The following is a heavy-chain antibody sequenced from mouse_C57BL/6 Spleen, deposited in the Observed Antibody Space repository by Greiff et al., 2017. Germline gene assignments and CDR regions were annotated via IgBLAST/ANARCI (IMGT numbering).Heavy chain of an antibody. D-gene: IGHD1-1*01. V-gene: IGHV1-84*01. CDR3: ARLGGGSYYGSSYWYFDV. CDR2: IYPGSGNT. Sequence: LVESGPELVKPGASVKISCKASGYTFTDYYINWVKQRPGQGLEWIGWIYPGSGNTKYNEKFKGKATLTVDTSSSTAYMQLSSLTSEDAAVYFWARLGGGSYYGSSYWYFDVWGTGTTVTVSS. CDR1: GYTFTDYY. J-gene: IGHJ1*03.